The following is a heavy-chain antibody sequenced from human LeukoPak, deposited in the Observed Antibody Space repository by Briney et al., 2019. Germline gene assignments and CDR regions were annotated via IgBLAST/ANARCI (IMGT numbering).Heavy chain of an antibody. J-gene: IGHJ4*02. CDR3: ARDSVWFGELIDHFDY. CDR1: GYTFTSYY. V-gene: IGHV1-2*02. D-gene: IGHD3-10*01. Sequence: ASVKVSCKASGYTFTSYYMHWVRQAPGQGLEWMGWINPNSGGTNYAQKFQGRVTMTRDTSISTAYMELSRLRSDDTAVYYCARDSVWFGELIDHFDYWGQGTLVTVSS. CDR2: INPNSGGT.